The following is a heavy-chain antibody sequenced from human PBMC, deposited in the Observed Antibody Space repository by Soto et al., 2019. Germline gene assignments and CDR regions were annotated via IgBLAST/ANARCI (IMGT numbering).Heavy chain of an antibody. V-gene: IGHV1-69*12. J-gene: IGHJ4*02. D-gene: IGHD5-18*01. CDR1: GGTFSTYA. CDR3: ASGIQLWLRRINSGYSG. CDR2: IIPMFGTA. Sequence: QVQLVQSGAEVKKPESSVKVSCKAPGGTFSTYAISWVRQAPGQGLEWMGGIIPMFGTANYAQRFQDRVTITADDSTNTAYMELSSLRSEDTAVYFCASGIQLWLRRINSGYSGWGQGTLVTVSS.